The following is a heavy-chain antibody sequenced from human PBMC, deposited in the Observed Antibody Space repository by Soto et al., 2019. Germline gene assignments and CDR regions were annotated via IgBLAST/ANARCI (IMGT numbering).Heavy chain of an antibody. J-gene: IGHJ5*02. CDR1: GGSFSGYY. Sequence: SETLSLTCAVYGGSFSGYYWSWIRQPPGKGLEWIGEINHSGSTNYNPSLKSRVTISVDTSKNQFSLKLSSVTAADTAVYYCARDRARPGYCSGGSCKYSPGWFDPWGQGTLVTVSS. CDR2: INHSGST. D-gene: IGHD2-15*01. CDR3: ARDRARPGYCSGGSCKYSPGWFDP. V-gene: IGHV4-34*01.